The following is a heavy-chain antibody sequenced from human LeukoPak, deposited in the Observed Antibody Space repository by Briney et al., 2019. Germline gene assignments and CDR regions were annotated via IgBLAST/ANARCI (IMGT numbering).Heavy chain of an antibody. CDR3: ARGAYGGISMDV. D-gene: IGHD4-23*01. CDR2: ISSGNRHI. Sequence: GGSLRLSCAASGFTFSNYIMNWVRQAPGKGLEWVSSISSGNRHIKYADSVKGRFTISRDNAMNSLYLQMDSLRVEDTSVYYCARGAYGGISMDVWGKGTTVTVSS. CDR1: GFTFSNYI. V-gene: IGHV3-21*01. J-gene: IGHJ6*04.